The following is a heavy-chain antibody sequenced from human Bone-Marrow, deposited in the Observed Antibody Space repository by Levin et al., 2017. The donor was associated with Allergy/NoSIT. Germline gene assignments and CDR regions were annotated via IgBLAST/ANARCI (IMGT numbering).Heavy chain of an antibody. CDR1: GFTFSNYA. Sequence: PGGSLRLSCAASGFTFSNYAMHWIRQAPGKGLEWVSTISGGGDYRYYADSVKGRFTISRDNSNNTLFLQLNTLRAEDTAIYHCAKDSSSYDSINWFDPWGQGTLVTVSS. J-gene: IGHJ5*02. CDR3: AKDSSSYDSINWFDP. D-gene: IGHD3-22*01. V-gene: IGHV3-23*01. CDR2: ISGGGDYR.